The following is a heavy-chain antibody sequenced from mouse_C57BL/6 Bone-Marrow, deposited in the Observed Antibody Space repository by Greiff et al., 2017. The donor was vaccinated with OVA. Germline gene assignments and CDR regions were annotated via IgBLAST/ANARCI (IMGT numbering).Heavy chain of an antibody. V-gene: IGHV14-4*01. Sequence: VQLQQSGAELVRPGASVTLSCTASGFNIKDDYMHWVKQRPEQGLEWIGWIDPENGDTEYASKFQGKATITADTSSNTAYLQLSSLTSEDTAVYYCTTSITTVVEAMDYWGQGTSVTVSS. CDR1: GFNIKDDY. D-gene: IGHD1-1*01. J-gene: IGHJ4*01. CDR2: IDPENGDT. CDR3: TTSITTVVEAMDY.